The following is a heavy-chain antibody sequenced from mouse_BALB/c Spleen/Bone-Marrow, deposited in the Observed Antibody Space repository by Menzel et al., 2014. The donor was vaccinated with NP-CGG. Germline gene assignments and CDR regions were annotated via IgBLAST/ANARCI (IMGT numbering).Heavy chain of an antibody. CDR3: ARGITTGYFGH. Sequence: QVQLQQSGAELVRPGTSVKVSCKASGYAFTNYLIEWVKQRPGQGLEWIGVINPGSGGTNYNEKFKGKATLTADKSSSTAYMQLSSLTSDDSAVYFCARGITTGYFGHWPKATPLTVPS. J-gene: IGHJ2*01. D-gene: IGHD1-1*01. CDR1: GYAFTNYL. CDR2: INPGSGGT. V-gene: IGHV1-54*01.